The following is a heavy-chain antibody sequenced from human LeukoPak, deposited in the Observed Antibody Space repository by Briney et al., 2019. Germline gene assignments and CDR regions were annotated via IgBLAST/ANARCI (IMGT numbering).Heavy chain of an antibody. J-gene: IGHJ6*03. CDR2: ISYDGSNK. CDR3: VRGKQNMDV. V-gene: IGHV3-30*04. D-gene: IGHD3-10*01. Sequence: GGSLRLSCAASGFTFSSYAMHWVRQAPGKGLEWVAVISYDGSNKYYADSVKGRFTISRDNSKNTLYLQMNSLRTEDTALYYCVRGKQNMDVWGKGTTVTISS. CDR1: GFTFSSYA.